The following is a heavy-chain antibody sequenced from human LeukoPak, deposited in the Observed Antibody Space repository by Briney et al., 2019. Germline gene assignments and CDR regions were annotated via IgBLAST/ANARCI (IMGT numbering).Heavy chain of an antibody. CDR1: GFTVSDNY. CDR3: AKDIEAGTAGFSFDY. Sequence: GGSLRLSCAASGFTVSDNYVSWVRQAPGKGLEWVSVIYSGGSTYYADSVKGRFTISRDNSKNSLSLQMNSLRTEDTALYYCAKDIEAGTAGFSFDYWGQGTLVAVSS. D-gene: IGHD2-21*02. V-gene: IGHV3-53*05. CDR2: IYSGGST. J-gene: IGHJ4*02.